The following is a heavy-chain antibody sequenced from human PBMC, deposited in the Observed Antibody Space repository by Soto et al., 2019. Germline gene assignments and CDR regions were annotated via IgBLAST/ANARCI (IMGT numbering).Heavy chain of an antibody. CDR2: IYYSGST. V-gene: IGHV4-59*01. Sequence: SETLSLTCTVSGGSISSYYWSWIRQPPGKGLEWIGYIYYSGSTNYNPSLKSRVTISVDTSKNRFSLKLSSVTAADTAVYYCARAFRESSWYESLDPWGQRTLVTVSS. CDR1: GGSISSYY. CDR3: ARAFRESSWYESLDP. J-gene: IGHJ5*02. D-gene: IGHD6-13*01.